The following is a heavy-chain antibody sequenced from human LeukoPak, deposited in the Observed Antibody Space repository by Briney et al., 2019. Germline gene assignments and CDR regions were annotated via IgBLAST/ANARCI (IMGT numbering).Heavy chain of an antibody. J-gene: IGHJ4*02. CDR3: AKDRYGSGANYFDY. D-gene: IGHD3-10*01. V-gene: IGHV3-30*18. CDR1: GFSFSSYA. CDR2: VLFDGTNE. Sequence: GGSLRLSCAAPGFSFSSYAMHWVRQAPGKGLEWVAFVLFDGTNEQYTDSVKGRFSISRDNSNNTLYLQMSSLTAEDTAVYYCAKDRYGSGANYFDYWGQGTLVTVSS.